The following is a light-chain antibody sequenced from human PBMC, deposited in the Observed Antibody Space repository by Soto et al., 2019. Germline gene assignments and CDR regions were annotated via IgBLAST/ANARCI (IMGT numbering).Light chain of an antibody. Sequence: QSALTQPPSASGSPGQSVAISCTGTSSDVGNYNFVSWYQLHPCKAPKLMIYDVSKRPSGVPDRFSGSKSGNTASLTVSGLQSEDEADYYCTSYAGSSNFVVFGGGTKLTVL. CDR1: SSDVGNYNF. V-gene: IGLV2-8*01. CDR3: TSYAGSSNFVV. J-gene: IGLJ2*01. CDR2: DVS.